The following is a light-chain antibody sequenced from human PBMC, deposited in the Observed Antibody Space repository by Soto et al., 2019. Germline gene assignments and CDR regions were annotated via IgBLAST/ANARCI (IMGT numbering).Light chain of an antibody. CDR2: DAS. Sequence: EIVLTQSPGTVSLSPGERATLSCRASQSVRSSYLAWYQQKPGQAPRLLIYDASTRATDIPDRFGGSGSGTDFALTIGRLEHEAFDVYYCQQYATSPWTFGQGTEVDIK. J-gene: IGKJ1*01. CDR1: QSVRSSY. V-gene: IGKV3-20*01. CDR3: QQYATSPWT.